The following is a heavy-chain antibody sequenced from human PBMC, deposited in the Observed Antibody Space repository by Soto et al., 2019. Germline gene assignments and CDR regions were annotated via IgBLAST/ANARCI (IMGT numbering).Heavy chain of an antibody. D-gene: IGHD1-1*01. CDR2: VACDGGKE. J-gene: IGHJ5*02. CDR1: RFTFRSFA. Sequence: RGVSLRLSSADSRFTFRSFAIHWDRQAPGKGLEWLAVVACDGGKEYYAYSVKGRLTISRDNSTNRVYLQITSMSAEDTAVYSCALARGYLLFCFDLWGPGTLVTVSS. V-gene: IGHV3-30-3*01. CDR3: ALARGYLLFCFDL.